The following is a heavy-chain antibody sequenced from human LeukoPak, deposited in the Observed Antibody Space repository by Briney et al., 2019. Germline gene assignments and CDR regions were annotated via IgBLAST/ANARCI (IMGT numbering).Heavy chain of an antibody. CDR1: GFTFNSSA. D-gene: IGHD3-22*01. CDR3: AADLGYYYDSSGYRSGDY. J-gene: IGHJ4*02. V-gene: IGHV1-58*02. CDR2: IVVGSGKT. Sequence: SVKVSCKASGFTFNSSAMQWVRQARGQRLEWIGWIVVGSGKTNYAQKFQERVTITRDMSTSTAYMELSSLRSEDTAVYYCAADLGYYYDSSGYRSGDYWGQGTLVTVSS.